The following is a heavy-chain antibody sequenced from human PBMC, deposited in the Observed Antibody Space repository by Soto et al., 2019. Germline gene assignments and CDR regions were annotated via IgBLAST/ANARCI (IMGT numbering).Heavy chain of an antibody. CDR3: AAVAAGSNWFDP. Sequence: QVPLVQSGAEVKKPGASVKVSCKASGYTFTSYAMHWVRQAPGQRLEWMGWINAGNGNTKYSQKFQGRVTITRDTSASPAYMELSSLRSEDTAVYYCAAVAAGSNWFDPWGQGTLVTVSS. D-gene: IGHD2-15*01. J-gene: IGHJ5*02. CDR1: GYTFTSYA. CDR2: INAGNGNT. V-gene: IGHV1-3*01.